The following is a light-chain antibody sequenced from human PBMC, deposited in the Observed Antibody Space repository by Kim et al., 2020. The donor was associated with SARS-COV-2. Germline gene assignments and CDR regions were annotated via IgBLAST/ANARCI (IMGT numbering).Light chain of an antibody. CDR1: QSVHRN. CDR2: DAS. J-gene: IGKJ4*01. CDR3: QQYNSFPLT. V-gene: IGKV3-15*01. Sequence: EVVLTQSPATLSVSPGESVTLSCRASQSVHRNLAWYQQKPGQAPSLLIDDASTRATGIPARFSGSGSGTEFTLTISSLQPDDFATYYCQQYNSFPLTFGGGTKVDIK.